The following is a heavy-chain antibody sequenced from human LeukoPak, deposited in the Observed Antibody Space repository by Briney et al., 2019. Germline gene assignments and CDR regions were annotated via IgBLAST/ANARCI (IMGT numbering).Heavy chain of an antibody. J-gene: IGHJ5*02. CDR2: IYPSGST. CDR1: GGSISSGNYY. Sequence: SETLSLTCTVSGGSISSGNYYWNWIRKPAGKGLEWIGRIYPSGSTNNNPSLKSRVTMSVDTFKNQFSLKLTSVTAADTAVYYCARSQFYGSGSYQGRWFDPWGQGTLVIVSS. CDR3: ARSQFYGSGSYQGRWFDP. V-gene: IGHV4-61*02. D-gene: IGHD3-10*01.